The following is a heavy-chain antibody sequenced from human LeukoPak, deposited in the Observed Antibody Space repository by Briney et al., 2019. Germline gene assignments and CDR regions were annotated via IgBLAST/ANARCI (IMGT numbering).Heavy chain of an antibody. CDR2: IKQDGSEK. Sequence: GGSLRLSCASSGFTFSSYWMSWVRQAPGKGLEWVANIKQDGSEKYYVDSVKGRFTISRDNAKNSLYLQMNSLRAEDTAVYYCATDEMRSGWIYYYYYMDVWGKGTTVTVSS. J-gene: IGHJ6*03. CDR1: GFTFSSYW. V-gene: IGHV3-7*01. D-gene: IGHD6-19*01. CDR3: ATDEMRSGWIYYYYYMDV.